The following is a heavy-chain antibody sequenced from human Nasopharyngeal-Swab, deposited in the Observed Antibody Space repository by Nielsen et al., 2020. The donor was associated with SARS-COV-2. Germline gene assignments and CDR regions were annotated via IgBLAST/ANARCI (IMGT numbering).Heavy chain of an antibody. CDR2: FDPEDGET. D-gene: IGHD4-11*01. CDR1: GYTLTELS. V-gene: IGHV1-24*01. CDR3: ARDENSNYDAVGSSWYYGMDV. Sequence: ASVKVSCKVSGYTLTELSMHWVRQAPGKGLEWMGGFDPEDGETIYAQKFQGRVTITADESTSTAYMELSSLRSEDTAVYYCARDENSNYDAVGSSWYYGMDVWGQGTTVTVSS. J-gene: IGHJ6*02.